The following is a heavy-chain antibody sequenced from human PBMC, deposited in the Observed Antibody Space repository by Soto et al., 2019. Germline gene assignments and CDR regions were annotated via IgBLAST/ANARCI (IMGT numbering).Heavy chain of an antibody. CDR2: INGDGSLT. J-gene: IGHJ4*02. D-gene: IGHD3-9*01. CDR1: AFTFKNHW. V-gene: IGHV3-74*01. Sequence: GGSLRVSCAAAAFTFKNHWMHWVRHVPGKGPVWVSRINGDGSLTSYADAVKGRFTISRDNAKNTLSLQMNSLRAEDTAVYYCAKGAWYDILTGQHFDYWGQGTLVTVSS. CDR3: AKGAWYDILTGQHFDY.